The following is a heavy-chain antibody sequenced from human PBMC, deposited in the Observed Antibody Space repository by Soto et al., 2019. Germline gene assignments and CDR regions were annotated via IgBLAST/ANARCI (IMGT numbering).Heavy chain of an antibody. CDR3: AKVRRDFAWLSELDYFDY. Sequence: EVQLLDSGGGLVQPGGSLRLSCAASGFTFDTNGMTWVRQVPGKGLEWVSAISAGGGTTYYADPVKGRFTISRDNSKNMLYLQMSRLPAEHTAVYYSAKVRRDFAWLSELDYFDYWGQGTPVTVSS. CDR2: ISAGGGTT. CDR1: GFTFDTNG. D-gene: IGHD3-9*01. J-gene: IGHJ4*02. V-gene: IGHV3-23*01.